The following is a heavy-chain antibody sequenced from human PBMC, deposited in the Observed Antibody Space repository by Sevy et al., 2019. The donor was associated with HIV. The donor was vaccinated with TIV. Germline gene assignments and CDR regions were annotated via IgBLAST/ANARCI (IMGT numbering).Heavy chain of an antibody. Sequence: ASVKVSCKVSGYTLTELSMHWVRQAPGKGLEWMGGFDPEDGETIYAQKFQGRVTMTEDTSTDTAYMELSSLRSEDTAVYYCETERRVQYYYGSGKDYYYGMDVWGQGTTVTVSS. CDR2: FDPEDGET. CDR1: GYTLTELS. J-gene: IGHJ6*02. V-gene: IGHV1-24*01. CDR3: ETERRVQYYYGSGKDYYYGMDV. D-gene: IGHD3-10*01.